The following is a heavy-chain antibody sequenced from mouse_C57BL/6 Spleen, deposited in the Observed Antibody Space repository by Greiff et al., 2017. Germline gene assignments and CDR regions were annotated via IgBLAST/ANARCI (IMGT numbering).Heavy chain of an antibody. J-gene: IGHJ2*01. D-gene: IGHD1-1*01. CDR3: AKHYYGSRSLFDY. Sequence: EVQLKQSGPELVKPGASVKISCKASGYSFTGYSMNWVKQSPETSLEWIGEINPSTGGTTYNQKFKAKATLTVDKSSSTAYMQLKSLTSVDSAVYNSAKHYYGSRSLFDYWGQGTTLTVSS. V-gene: IGHV1-42*01. CDR1: GYSFTGYS. CDR2: INPSTGGT.